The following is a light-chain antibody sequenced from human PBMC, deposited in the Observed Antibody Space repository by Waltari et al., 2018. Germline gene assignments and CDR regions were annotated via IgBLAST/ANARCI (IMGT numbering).Light chain of an antibody. CDR1: QSVSRS. V-gene: IGKV3-20*01. CDR3: QHYVRLPVS. Sequence: EIVLTQSPGTLSLSPGERATLSCRASQSVSRSLAWYQQKPGQAPRLLIYGASSRATGVPDRFSGSGSGTDCRLTISRLEPEDFAVYYCQHYVRLPVSFGQGTKVEIK. J-gene: IGKJ1*01. CDR2: GAS.